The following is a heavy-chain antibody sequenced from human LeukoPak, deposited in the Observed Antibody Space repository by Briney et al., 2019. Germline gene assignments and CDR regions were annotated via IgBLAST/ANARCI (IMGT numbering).Heavy chain of an antibody. CDR1: GYTFTSYD. V-gene: IGHV1-8*01. CDR2: MNPNSGNT. Sequence: ASVKVSCKASGYTFTSYDINWVRQATGQGLEWMGWMNPNSGNTGYAQKFQGRVTMTRNTSISTAYMELSSLRSEDTAVYYRARGGVRGVIIFHYYYGMDVWGQGTTVTVSS. D-gene: IGHD3-10*01. J-gene: IGHJ6*02. CDR3: ARGGVRGVIIFHYYYGMDV.